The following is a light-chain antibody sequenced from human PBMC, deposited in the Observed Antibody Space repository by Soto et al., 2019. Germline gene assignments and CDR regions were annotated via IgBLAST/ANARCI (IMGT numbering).Light chain of an antibody. CDR2: EGS. CDR3: CSYAGSRRV. J-gene: IGLJ2*01. V-gene: IGLV2-23*01. Sequence: QSVLTQPASVSGSPGQLITISCTGTSSDVRSYNLVSWYQQHPGKAPKLMIYEGSKRPSGVSNRFSGSKSGNTASLTISGLQAEDEADYYCCSYAGSRRVFGGGTKVTVL. CDR1: SSDVRSYNL.